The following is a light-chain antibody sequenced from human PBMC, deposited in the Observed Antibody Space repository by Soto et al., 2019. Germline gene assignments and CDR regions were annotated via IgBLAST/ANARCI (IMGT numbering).Light chain of an antibody. J-gene: IGLJ2*01. CDR1: GSDVGNYNL. CDR3: SSYAGPVVI. V-gene: IGLV2-23*01. Sequence: QSALTQPASVAGSPGQSITISCTGTGSDVGNYNLLSWYQQHPGKAPKLIISEGTKRPSGVSNRFSGSGSGNTASLTISGLQAEDEADYYCSSYAGPVVIFGGGTKLTVL. CDR2: EGT.